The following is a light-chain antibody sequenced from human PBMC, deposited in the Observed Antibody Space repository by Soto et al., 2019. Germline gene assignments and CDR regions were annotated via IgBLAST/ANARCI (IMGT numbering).Light chain of an antibody. CDR1: SSKIGAGYD. V-gene: IGLV1-40*01. J-gene: IGLJ3*02. CDR2: GNS. CDR3: QSYDSSLSGSV. Sequence: QSVLTQPPSVSGALGLRVTISCTGSSSKIGAGYDVHWYQQLPGTAPKLLIYGNSNRPSGVPDRFSGSKSGTSASLAITGLQAEDEADYYCQSYDSSLSGSVFGGGTNLTVL.